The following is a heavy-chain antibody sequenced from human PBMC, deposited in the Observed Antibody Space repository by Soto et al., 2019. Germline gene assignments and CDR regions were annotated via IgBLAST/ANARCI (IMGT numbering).Heavy chain of an antibody. D-gene: IGHD2-15*01. V-gene: IGHV4-59*12. CDR2: IYYSGST. J-gene: IGHJ6*02. CDR3: ARAPLIVVVVAATQAQYGMDV. Sequence: SETLSLTCTVSGGSISPYYWSWIRQPPGKGLEWIGYIYYSGSTNYNPSLKSRVTISVDTSKNQFSLRLSSVTAADTAVYYCARAPLIVVVVAATQAQYGMDVWGQGTTVTVSS. CDR1: GGSISPYY.